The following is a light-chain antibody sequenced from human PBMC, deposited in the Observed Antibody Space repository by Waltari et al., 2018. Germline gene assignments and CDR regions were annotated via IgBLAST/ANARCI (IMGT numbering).Light chain of an antibody. CDR2: GNS. CDR3: QSYDSSLSGVV. V-gene: IGLV1-40*01. CDR1: SSNIGAGYD. Sequence: QSVLTQPPSVSGAPGQRVTISCTGSSSNIGAGYDVHWYQQLPETAPKLLIYGNSNRPSGVPDRFSCAKAGTSASLAITGLQAEDEADYYCQSYDSSLSGVVFGGGTKLTVL. J-gene: IGLJ2*01.